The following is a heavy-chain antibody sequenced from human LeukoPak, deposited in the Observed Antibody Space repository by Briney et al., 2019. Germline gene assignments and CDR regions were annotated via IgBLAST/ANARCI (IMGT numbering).Heavy chain of an antibody. CDR3: ARRAGAYSHPYDY. Sequence: GGSLRLSCAASGFTFSSYGMHWVRQAPGKGLEWVAFIRHDGSNKYYADSVKGRFTISRDNSKNTLYLQINSLRAEDTAVYYCARRAGAYSHPYDYWGQGTLVTVSS. CDR2: IRHDGSNK. V-gene: IGHV3-30*02. CDR1: GFTFSSYG. J-gene: IGHJ4*02. D-gene: IGHD4/OR15-4a*01.